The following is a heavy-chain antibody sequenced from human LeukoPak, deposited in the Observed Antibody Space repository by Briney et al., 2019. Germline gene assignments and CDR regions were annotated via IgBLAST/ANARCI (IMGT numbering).Heavy chain of an antibody. CDR2: IYSSGKT. J-gene: IGHJ4*02. Sequence: SQTLSLTCSVSGGSISSGDYYWSWLRQPPGKTLEWIGYIYSSGKTTYSPSLKSRVTISPDTSKNQFSLRLTSVTAADTAVYYCARVSDARHPDSWGQGTLVTVSS. CDR1: GGSISSGDYY. V-gene: IGHV4-30-4*01. CDR3: ARVSDARHPDS.